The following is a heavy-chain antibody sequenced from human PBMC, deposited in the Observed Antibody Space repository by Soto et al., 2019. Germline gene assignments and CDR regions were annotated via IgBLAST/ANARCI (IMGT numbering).Heavy chain of an antibody. V-gene: IGHV3-33*01. CDR3: ARIPLIAVAGTRFGYFDL. J-gene: IGHJ2*01. CDR2: IWYDGSNK. CDR1: GFTFSSYG. Sequence: QVQLEESGGGVVQPGRSLRLSCAASGFTFSSYGMHWVRQAPGKGLEWVAVIWYDGSNKYYADSVKGRFTISSDNSKNTLYLQMNSLGAEDTAVYYCARIPLIAVAGTRFGYFDLWGRGTLVTVSS. D-gene: IGHD6-19*01.